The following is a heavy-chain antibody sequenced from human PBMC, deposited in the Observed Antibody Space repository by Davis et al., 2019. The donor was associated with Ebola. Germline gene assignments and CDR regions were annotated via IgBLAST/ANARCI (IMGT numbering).Heavy chain of an antibody. CDR1: GYTLTNYG. CDR3: AKKPGGVVVAATPAFDY. CDR2: ISAYNGDT. J-gene: IGHJ4*02. V-gene: IGHV1-18*04. Sequence: AASVKVSCKASGYTLTNYGISWVRQAPGQGLEWMGWISAYNGDTDYAQKLQGRVTMTTDISTGTAYMEVRNLRSDDTAVYYCAKKPGGVVVAATPAFDYWGQGTLVTVSS. D-gene: IGHD2-15*01.